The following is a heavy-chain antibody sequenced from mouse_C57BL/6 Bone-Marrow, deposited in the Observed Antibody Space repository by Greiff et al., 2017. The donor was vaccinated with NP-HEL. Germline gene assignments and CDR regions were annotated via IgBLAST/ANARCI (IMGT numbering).Heavy chain of an antibody. J-gene: IGHJ4*01. V-gene: IGHV3-8*01. CDR3: AISTMVTPHYYAMDY. CDR1: GYSITSDY. D-gene: IGHD2-2*01. CDR2: ISYSGST. Sequence: EVKLMESGPGLAKPSQTLSLTCSVTGYSITSDYWNWIRKFPGNKLEYMGYISYSGSTYYNPSLKSRISITRDTSKNQYYLQLNSVTTEDTATYDCAISTMVTPHYYAMDYWGQGTSVTVSS.